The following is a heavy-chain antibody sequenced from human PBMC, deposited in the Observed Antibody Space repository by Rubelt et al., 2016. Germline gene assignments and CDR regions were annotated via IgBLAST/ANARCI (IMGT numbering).Heavy chain of an antibody. D-gene: IGHD2-2*03. J-gene: IGHJ5*02. CDR3: ARGGRRVDIVVVPAAIGWFDP. CDR2: IYYSGST. V-gene: IGHV4-39*07. Sequence: YYWGWIRQPPGKGLEWIGSIYYSGSTYYNPSLKSRVTISVDTSKNQFSLKLSSVTAADTAVYYCARGGRRVDIVVVPAAIGWFDPWGQGTLVTVSS. CDR1: YY.